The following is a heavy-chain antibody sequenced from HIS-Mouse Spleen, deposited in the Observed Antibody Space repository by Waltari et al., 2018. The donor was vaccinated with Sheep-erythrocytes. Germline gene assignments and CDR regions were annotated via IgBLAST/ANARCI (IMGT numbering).Heavy chain of an antibody. J-gene: IGHJ4*02. V-gene: IGHV3-21*01. CDR2: ISSSSSYI. Sequence: EVQLVESGGGLVKPGGSLRLSCAASGFTFSSYSMNWVRQAPGKGLEWVSSISSSSSYIYYADSVKGRFTISRDNAKNSLYLQMNSLRAEETAVYYCARVASGATFDYWGQGTLVTVSS. CDR3: ARVASGATFDY. CDR1: GFTFSSYS. D-gene: IGHD1-26*01.